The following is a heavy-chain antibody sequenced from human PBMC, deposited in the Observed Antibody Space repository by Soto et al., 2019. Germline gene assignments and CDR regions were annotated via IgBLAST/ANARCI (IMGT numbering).Heavy chain of an antibody. Sequence: PAETLSLTCSVSGDSISNYEYYWTCMRQPPGEGLEWIGHIYYTGSTSYNPSLESRVSISLDTSRNQFSLKVNAVSAADSAVYYCARDRSNSPDLYDSWGQGTLVTVSS. V-gene: IGHV4-30-4*01. CDR2: IYYTGST. CDR1: GDSISNYEYY. D-gene: IGHD1-1*01. J-gene: IGHJ4*02. CDR3: ARDRSNSPDLYDS.